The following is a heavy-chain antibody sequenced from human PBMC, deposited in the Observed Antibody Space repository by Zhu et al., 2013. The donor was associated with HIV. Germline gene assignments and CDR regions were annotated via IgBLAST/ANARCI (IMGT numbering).Heavy chain of an antibody. CDR3: ARDRRSVAISDAFAY. CDR1: GGTFSSYA. V-gene: IGHV1-69*12. D-gene: IGHD2-21*01. Sequence: QVQLVQSGAEVKKPGSSVNVSCKASGGTFSSYAISWVRQAPGQGLEWMGWIIPIFGIANYAQKFQGRVTITADESTSTAYMELSSLRSEDTAFYYCARDRRSVAISDAFAYLGPRDKWSPSLQ. CDR2: IIPIFGIA. J-gene: IGHJ3*02.